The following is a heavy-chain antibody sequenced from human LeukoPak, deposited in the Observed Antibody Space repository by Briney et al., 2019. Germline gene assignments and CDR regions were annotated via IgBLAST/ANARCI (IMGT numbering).Heavy chain of an antibody. V-gene: IGHV3-23*01. Sequence: GGSLRLSCAASGFTSSSYAMSSVRQAPGKGLEWVSAISGSGGSTYYADSVKGRFTISRDNAKNSLYLQMNSLRAEDTALYYCARDGYSDASESWGQGTVVTVSS. CDR3: ARDGYSDASES. CDR1: GFTSSSYA. J-gene: IGHJ5*02. D-gene: IGHD5-18*01. CDR2: ISGSGGST.